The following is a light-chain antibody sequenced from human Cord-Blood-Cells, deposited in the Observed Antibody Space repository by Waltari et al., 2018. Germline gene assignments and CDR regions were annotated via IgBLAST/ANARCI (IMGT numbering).Light chain of an antibody. Sequence: SSELTQDPAASVVLGQTVRLTCPGDSLRLYYSRGYQQKPGQAPVLVIYGKNNRPSGIPDRFSGSSSGNTASLTITGAQAEDEADYYCNSRDSSGNHLGVFGGGTKLTVL. J-gene: IGLJ3*02. CDR3: NSRDSSGNHLGV. CDR2: GKN. V-gene: IGLV3-19*01. CDR1: SLRLYY.